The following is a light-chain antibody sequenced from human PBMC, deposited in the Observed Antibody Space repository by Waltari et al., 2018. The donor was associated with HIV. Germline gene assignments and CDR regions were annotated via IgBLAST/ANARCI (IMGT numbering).Light chain of an antibody. Sequence: QSVLTQPPSASGSPGQTVKISCSGNSSNIGGNSVTWYQQFPGSTPKLLRYNDVGRPTWVPNRFTGSRSGTSASLASSGLQSDDESDYYCSTWDDSLTGVVFGGGTKLTVL. V-gene: IGLV1-44*01. CDR3: STWDDSLTGVV. CDR2: NDV. J-gene: IGLJ3*02. CDR1: SSNIGGNS.